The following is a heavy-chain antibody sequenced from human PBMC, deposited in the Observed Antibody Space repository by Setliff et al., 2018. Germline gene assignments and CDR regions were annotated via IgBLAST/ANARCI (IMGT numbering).Heavy chain of an antibody. V-gene: IGHV3-15*01. J-gene: IGHJ3*02. D-gene: IGHD3-22*01. CDR2: IKDKSDGGTT. CDR1: GFNFTHAW. Sequence: KPGGSLRLSCAGSGFNFTHAWMNWVRQAPGKGLEWVGRIKDKSDGGTTNYGAPVKGRFTISRDDSRNTLYLQMNSLKTEDTAIYYCTTRSYYFDPNGYDAFDIWGQGTLVTVSS. CDR3: TTRSYYFDPNGYDAFDI.